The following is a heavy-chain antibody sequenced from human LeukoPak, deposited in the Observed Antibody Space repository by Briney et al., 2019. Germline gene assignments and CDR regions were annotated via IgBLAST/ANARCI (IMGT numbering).Heavy chain of an antibody. Sequence: GGSLRLSCAASGFTFSSYGMHWVRQAPGKGLEWVAVISYDGSNKYYADSVKGRFTISRGNSKNTLYLQMNSLRAEDTAVYYCAKDRTTVTHFDYWGQGTLVTVSS. CDR3: AKDRTTVTHFDY. CDR1: GFTFSSYG. J-gene: IGHJ4*02. CDR2: ISYDGSNK. V-gene: IGHV3-30*18. D-gene: IGHD4-17*01.